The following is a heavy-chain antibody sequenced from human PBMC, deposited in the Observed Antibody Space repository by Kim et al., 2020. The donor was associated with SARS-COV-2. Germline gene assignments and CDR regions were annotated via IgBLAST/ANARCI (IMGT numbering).Heavy chain of an antibody. J-gene: IGHJ1*01. D-gene: IGHD3-9*01. CDR3: VKDRGRYILNL. CDR1: GFTFSSYW. V-gene: IGHV3-74*01. CDR2: INSDGDTT. Sequence: GGSLSLSCAASGFTFSSYWMHWVRQGPGKGLVWVSRINSDGDTTTHADSEKGRFTVSRDNAKNTVSLQPNSQRVDDTAVYFCVKDRGRYILNLWCRVTL.